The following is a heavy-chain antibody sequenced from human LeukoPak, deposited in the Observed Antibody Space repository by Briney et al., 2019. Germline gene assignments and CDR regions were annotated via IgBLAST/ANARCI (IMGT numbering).Heavy chain of an antibody. CDR3: ARLFYDSSGSPPPNFDY. J-gene: IGHJ4*02. CDR2: INHSGST. CDR1: GGSFSGYY. D-gene: IGHD3-22*01. Sequence: PSETLSLTCAVYGGSFSGYYWSWIRQPPGKGLEWIGEINHSGSTNYNPSLKSRVTISVDTSKNQFSLKLSSVTAADTAVYYCARLFYDSSGSPPPNFDYWGQGTLVTVSS. V-gene: IGHV4-34*01.